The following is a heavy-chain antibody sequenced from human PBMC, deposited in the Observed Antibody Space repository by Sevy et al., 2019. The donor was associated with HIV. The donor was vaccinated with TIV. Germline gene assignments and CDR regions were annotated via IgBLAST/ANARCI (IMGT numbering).Heavy chain of an antibody. D-gene: IGHD3-16*02. CDR1: GFTFSSYS. CDR3: ARDDLMITFGGVIVEAFDI. Sequence: GGSLRLSCAASGFTFSSYSMNWVRQAPGKGLEWVSYISSSSSTIYYAYSVKGRFTISRDNAKNSLYLQMNSLRAEDTAVYYCARDDLMITFGGVIVEAFDIWGQGTMVTVSS. J-gene: IGHJ3*02. CDR2: ISSSSSTI. V-gene: IGHV3-48*01.